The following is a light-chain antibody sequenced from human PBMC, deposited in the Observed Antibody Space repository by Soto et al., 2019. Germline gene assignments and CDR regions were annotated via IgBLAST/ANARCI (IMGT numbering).Light chain of an antibody. CDR3: QVWDSSSVLYV. Sequence: SYDLTQPPSVSVAPGKTARITCGGNNIGSKSVHWYQQKPGQAPVLVIYYDSDRPSGIPERFSGSNSGNTATLTISRVEAGDEADYYCQVWDSSSVLYVFGTGTKLTVL. CDR2: YDS. CDR1: NIGSKS. V-gene: IGLV3-21*04. J-gene: IGLJ1*01.